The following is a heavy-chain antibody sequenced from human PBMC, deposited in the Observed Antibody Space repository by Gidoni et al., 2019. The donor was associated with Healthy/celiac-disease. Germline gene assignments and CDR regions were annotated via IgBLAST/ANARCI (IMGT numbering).Heavy chain of an antibody. CDR2: ISGSGGST. CDR1: GFTFSRYA. V-gene: IGHV3-23*01. CDR3: AKVGYSGSRKGGFYYYYMDV. Sequence: EVQLLESGGGLVQPGGSLRLSCSASGFTFSRYAMSWVRQAPGKGLAWVSAISGSGGSTYYSDSVKGRFTISRDNSKNTLYLQMNSLRAEDTAVYYCAKVGYSGSRKGGFYYYYMDVWGKGTTVTVSS. D-gene: IGHD1-26*01. J-gene: IGHJ6*03.